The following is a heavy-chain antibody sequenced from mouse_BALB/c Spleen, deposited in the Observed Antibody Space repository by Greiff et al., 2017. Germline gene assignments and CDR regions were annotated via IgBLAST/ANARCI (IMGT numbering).Heavy chain of an antibody. D-gene: IGHD1-1*02. V-gene: IGHV5-12-2*01. J-gene: IGHJ4*01. CDR2: ISNGGGST. CDR3: ARHGNYAMDY. CDR1: GFTFSSYT. Sequence: EVQVVESGGGLVQPGGSLKLSCAASGFTFSSYTMSRVRQTPEKRLEWVAYISNGGGSTYYPDTVKGRFTISRDNAKNTLYLQMSSLKSEDTAMYYCARHGNYAMDYWGQGTSVTVSS.